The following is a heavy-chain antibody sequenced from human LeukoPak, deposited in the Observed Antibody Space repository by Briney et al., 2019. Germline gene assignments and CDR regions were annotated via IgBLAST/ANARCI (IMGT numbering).Heavy chain of an antibody. CDR2: IYHSGST. J-gene: IGHJ6*03. CDR3: ARHRNLDTAYYMDV. Sequence: SETLPLTCAVSGYSISSGYYWGWIRQPPGKGLEWIGSIYHSGSTYYNPSLKSRVTISVDTSKNQFSLKLSFVTAADTAVYYCARHRNLDTAYYMDVWGKGTTVTVSS. D-gene: IGHD5-18*01. CDR1: GYSISSGYY. V-gene: IGHV4-38-2*01.